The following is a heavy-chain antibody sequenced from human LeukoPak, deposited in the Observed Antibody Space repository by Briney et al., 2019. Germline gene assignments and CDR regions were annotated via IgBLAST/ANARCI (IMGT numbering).Heavy chain of an antibody. CDR1: GGTFSSYA. V-gene: IGHV1-69*05. CDR2: IIPIFGTA. D-gene: IGHD5-12*01. Sequence: ASVKVSCKASGGTFSSYAISWVRQAPGQGLEWMGGIIPIFGTANYAQKFQGRVTITTDESTSTAYMELSSLRSEDTAVYYCARGGHSGSSSFDYWGQGTLVTVSS. J-gene: IGHJ4*02. CDR3: ARGGHSGSSSFDY.